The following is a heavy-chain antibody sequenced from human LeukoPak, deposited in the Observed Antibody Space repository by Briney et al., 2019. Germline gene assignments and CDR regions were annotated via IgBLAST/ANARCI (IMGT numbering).Heavy chain of an antibody. CDR3: ARDLGVAVRPFSLYY. D-gene: IGHD6-6*01. J-gene: IGHJ4*02. V-gene: IGHV1-2*02. Sequence: ASVKVSCKASGYTFTGYYMHWVRQAPGQGLEWMGWINPKSGVTNYAQKFQGRVTMTRDTSISTAYMELSRLRSDDTAIYYCARDLGVAVRPFSLYYWGQGTLVTVSS. CDR2: INPKSGVT. CDR1: GYTFTGYY.